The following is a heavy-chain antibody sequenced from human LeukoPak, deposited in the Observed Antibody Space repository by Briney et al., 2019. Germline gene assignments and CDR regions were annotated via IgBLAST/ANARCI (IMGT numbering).Heavy chain of an antibody. CDR1: GYTFTGYY. Sequence: ASVKVSCKASGYTFTGYYMHWVRQAPGQGLEWMGWINPNSGGTNYAQKFQGRVTMTRDTSISTAYMELSRLRSDDTAVYYCARQHLATRWFDPWGQGTLVTVSS. V-gene: IGHV1-2*02. CDR2: INPNSGGT. J-gene: IGHJ5*02. D-gene: IGHD3-3*02. CDR3: ARQHLATRWFDP.